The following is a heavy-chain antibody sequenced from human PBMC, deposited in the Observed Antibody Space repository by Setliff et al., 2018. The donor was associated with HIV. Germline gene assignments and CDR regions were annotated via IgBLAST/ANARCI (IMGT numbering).Heavy chain of an antibody. CDR3: ARAQLRYLANDFYFDF. D-gene: IGHD3-9*01. CDR2: IYYSGSA. Sequence: SETLSLTCTVSGGSISSSSYYWGWIRKPPGKGLEWIGSIYYSGSAYYNPSLKSRVTISVDTSKSQFSLKVSSVTAADAAVYYCARAQLRYLANDFYFDFWGQGTPVTVSS. V-gene: IGHV4-39*01. J-gene: IGHJ4*02. CDR1: GGSISSSSYY.